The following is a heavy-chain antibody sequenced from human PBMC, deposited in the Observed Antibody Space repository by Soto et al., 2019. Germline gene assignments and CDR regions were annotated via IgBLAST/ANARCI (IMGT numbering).Heavy chain of an antibody. CDR1: VFTVSSNY. V-gene: IGHV3-53*01. Sequence: RGSLRISCASSVFTVSSNYMSWVRQAPGKGLEWVSVIYSGGSTYYADSGRGRFTISRDNSKNTLYLQMNSLRAEDTAVYYCARDCGLAARPSDFHYYGMDVWGQGTTVTVSS. CDR3: ARDCGLAARPSDFHYYGMDV. J-gene: IGHJ6*01. CDR2: IYSGGST. D-gene: IGHD6-6*01.